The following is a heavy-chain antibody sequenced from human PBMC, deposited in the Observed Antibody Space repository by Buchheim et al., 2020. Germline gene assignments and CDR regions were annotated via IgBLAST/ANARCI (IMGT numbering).Heavy chain of an antibody. CDR3: ARSKYNWFDP. CDR2: IYYSGST. J-gene: IGHJ5*02. CDR1: GGSISSYY. V-gene: IGHV4-59*01. Sequence: QVQLQESGPGLVKPSETLSLTCTVSGGSISSYYWSWIRQPPGKGLEWIGYIYYSGSTNYNPSLKSRVTITVDPSKHQFSLNLSSVTAADTAVYYCARSKYNWFDPWGQGTL.